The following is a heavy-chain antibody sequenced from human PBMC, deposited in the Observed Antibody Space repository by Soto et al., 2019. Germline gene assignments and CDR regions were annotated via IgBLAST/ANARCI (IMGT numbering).Heavy chain of an antibody. D-gene: IGHD6-19*01. CDR3: ARALYSSGWYVWYFDY. V-gene: IGHV1-18*01. Sequence: ASLQVPCKASGYSCTSYGISCRRQTPGQGLEWMGWISAYNGNTNYAQKLQGRVTMTTDTSTSTAYMELRSLRSDDTAVYYCARALYSSGWYVWYFDYWGQGTLVTVSS. J-gene: IGHJ4*02. CDR2: ISAYNGNT. CDR1: GYSCTSYG.